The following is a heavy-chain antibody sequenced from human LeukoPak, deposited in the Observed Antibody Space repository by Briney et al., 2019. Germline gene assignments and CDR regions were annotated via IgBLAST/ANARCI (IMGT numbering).Heavy chain of an antibody. J-gene: IGHJ4*02. D-gene: IGHD2-21*02. Sequence: SETLSLTCAVSGVSFNDYYWSWVRQTPGKGLGWIGEINHSGYTNDSPSLKSRVTLSIDTSRKQFSLNLRSVTVADTGIYYCTRMTAGHDYWGQGTLVTVSS. CDR3: TRMTAGHDY. V-gene: IGHV4-34*01. CDR2: INHSGYT. CDR1: GVSFNDYY.